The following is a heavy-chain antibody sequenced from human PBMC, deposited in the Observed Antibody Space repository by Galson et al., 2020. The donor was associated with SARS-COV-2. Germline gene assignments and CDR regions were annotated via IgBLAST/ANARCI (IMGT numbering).Heavy chain of an antibody. J-gene: IGHJ4*02. CDR1: RYSISSGYY. CDR3: VYGYSSSWYMG. Sequence: SETLSLTCTVSRYSISSGYYWGWTRQPPGKEPGWIGSIYHSGSTYYNPSLKSRVTISGDTSKNQFSLKLSSVTAADTAVYYCVYGYSSSWYMGWGQGTLVTVSS. D-gene: IGHD6-13*01. V-gene: IGHV4-38-2*02. CDR2: IYHSGST.